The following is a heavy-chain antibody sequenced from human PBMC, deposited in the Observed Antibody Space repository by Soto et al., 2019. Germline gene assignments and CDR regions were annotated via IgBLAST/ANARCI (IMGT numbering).Heavy chain of an antibody. V-gene: IGHV1-18*01. Sequence: ASVKVSCKASGYTFTSYGISWVRQAPGQGLEWMGWISAYNGNTNYAQKLQGRVTMTTDTSTSTAYMELRSLRSDDTAVYYCARDVGQTGVEYFDYWGQGALVTVSS. CDR3: ARDVGQTGVEYFDY. CDR2: ISAYNGNT. D-gene: IGHD7-27*01. J-gene: IGHJ4*02. CDR1: GYTFTSYG.